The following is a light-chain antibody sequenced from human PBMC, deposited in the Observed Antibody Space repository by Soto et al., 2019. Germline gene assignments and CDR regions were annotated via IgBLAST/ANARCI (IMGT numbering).Light chain of an antibody. CDR1: QSVSSN. CDR3: QQYNNWSFT. Sequence: EIVMTQSPATLSVSPGERATLSCRASQSVSSNLAWYQQKPGQAPRLLIYGASTRATGIPARFSGSGSGTDFTLTISSLQSEDFAVYYFQQYNNWSFTFGPGTKVDI. J-gene: IGKJ3*01. V-gene: IGKV3-15*01. CDR2: GAS.